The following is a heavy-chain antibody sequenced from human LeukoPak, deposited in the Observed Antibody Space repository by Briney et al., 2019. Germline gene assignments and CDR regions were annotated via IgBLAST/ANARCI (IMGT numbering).Heavy chain of an antibody. V-gene: IGHV3-74*01. CDR1: RFPFSSYW. CDR2: INGDGSIT. J-gene: IGHJ4*02. Sequence: GGSLRLSCAASRFPFSSYWMHWVRQAPGKGLVWVSRINGDGSITTYADSVKGRFTISRDNAKNMLYLQLDSLTAEDTAVYYCSRGLVGYYHDSSTYPDSWGQGTLVTVSS. CDR3: SRGLVGYYHDSSTYPDS. D-gene: IGHD3-22*01.